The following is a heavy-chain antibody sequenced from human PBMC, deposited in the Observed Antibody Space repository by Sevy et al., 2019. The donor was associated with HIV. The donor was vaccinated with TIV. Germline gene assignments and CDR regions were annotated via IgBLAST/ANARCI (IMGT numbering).Heavy chain of an antibody. D-gene: IGHD6-6*01. J-gene: IGHJ4*02. CDR1: GFTFSRHW. CDR3: ARRHRGSDYFGY. V-gene: IGHV3-74*01. Sequence: GGSLRLSCAASGFTFSRHWMQWVRQAPGKGLVWVSRIKFDESETTYADSVKGRFTISRDNAKNTVFLQMNSLRAEDTAAYYCARRHRGSDYFGYWGQGTLVTFSS. CDR2: IKFDESET.